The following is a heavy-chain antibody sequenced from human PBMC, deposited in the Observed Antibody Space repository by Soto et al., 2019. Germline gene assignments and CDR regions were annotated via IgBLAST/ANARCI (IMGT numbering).Heavy chain of an antibody. CDR3: ARVPAYDITAAGTLDY. Sequence: QVQLNQWGAGLLKPSETLSLTCNVSGGSFTVYNWTWIRQPPGKGLEWIGDINHSENTNYNPSLKSRATISVDTSMSRFSLKLTSVTAADTALYYCARVPAYDITAAGTLDYWGQGSLVTVSS. CDR1: GGSFTVYN. V-gene: IGHV4-34*01. J-gene: IGHJ4*02. CDR2: INHSENT. D-gene: IGHD6-13*01.